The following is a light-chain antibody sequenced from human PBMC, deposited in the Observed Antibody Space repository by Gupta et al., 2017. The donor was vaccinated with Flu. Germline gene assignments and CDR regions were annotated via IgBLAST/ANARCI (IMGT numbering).Light chain of an antibody. V-gene: IGKV3-15*01. CDR2: GVS. Sequence: ETVMTHSPATLFVSPGESATLSCRASQSVRNNYLGWYQQKPGQAPRLLIYGVSTRATGVPARFSGSGSGTEFTLTISSLQSEDFAVYFCQQYSSWPLTFGGGTKVEIK. CDR3: QQYSSWPLT. J-gene: IGKJ4*01. CDR1: QSVRNN.